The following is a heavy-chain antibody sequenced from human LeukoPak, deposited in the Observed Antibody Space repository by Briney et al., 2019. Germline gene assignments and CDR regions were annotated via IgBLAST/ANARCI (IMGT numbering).Heavy chain of an antibody. V-gene: IGHV3-53*01. CDR2: IYSGGST. J-gene: IGHJ6*04. CDR3: VVPAATPSGYYYGMDV. CDR1: GFTVSSNY. Sequence: PGGSLRLSCAASGFTVSSNYMSWVRQAPGKGLEWVSVIYSGGSTYYADSVKGRFTISRDNSKNTLYLQKNSLRAEDTAVYYCVVPAATPSGYYYGMDVWGKGTTVTVSS. D-gene: IGHD2-2*01.